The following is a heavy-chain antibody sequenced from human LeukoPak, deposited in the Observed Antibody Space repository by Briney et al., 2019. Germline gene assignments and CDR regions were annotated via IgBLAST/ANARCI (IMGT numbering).Heavy chain of an antibody. V-gene: IGHV4-39*07. J-gene: IGHJ5*02. CDR3: ARGHDSIKTFGEVIKSRTRWFDP. Sequence: SETLSLTCTVSGGSISTSSYYWGWIRQPPGKGLEWIGSIYYSGSTYYNPSLKSRVTISVDTSKNQVSLKLSSVTAADTAVYYCARGHDSIKTFGEVIKSRTRWFDPWGQGTLVTVSS. CDR1: GGSISTSSYY. D-gene: IGHD3-3*01. CDR2: IYYSGST.